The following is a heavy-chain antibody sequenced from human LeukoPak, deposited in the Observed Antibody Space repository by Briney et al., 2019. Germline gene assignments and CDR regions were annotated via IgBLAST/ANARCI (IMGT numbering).Heavy chain of an antibody. CDR3: ARVWSYSQIGINWFDP. Sequence: EASVKVSCKASGYTFTGYYIHWVRQAPGQGLEWMGWINPNSGGTNYAQKFQGRVTMTRDTSISTAYMNLSRLRSDDTAVYYCARVWSYSQIGINWFDPWGQGTLVTVSS. V-gene: IGHV1-2*02. D-gene: IGHD2-21*01. CDR2: INPNSGGT. J-gene: IGHJ5*02. CDR1: GYTFTGYY.